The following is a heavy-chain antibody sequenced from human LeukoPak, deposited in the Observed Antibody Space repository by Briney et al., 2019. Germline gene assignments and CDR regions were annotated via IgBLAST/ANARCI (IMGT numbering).Heavy chain of an antibody. D-gene: IGHD4-17*01. J-gene: IGHJ5*02. CDR3: ARDGTVTAGPFDP. CDR1: GVPFSSFG. V-gene: IGHV3-33*01. CDR2: IWYDGSNK. Sequence: GALRLSCAAPGVPFSSFGMHWLRQAPGKGLEWVAFIWYDGSNKYYADSVKGRFTISRDNSKNTLYLQMNSLTAEDTAVYYCARDGTVTAGPFDPWGGGTLVTVSS.